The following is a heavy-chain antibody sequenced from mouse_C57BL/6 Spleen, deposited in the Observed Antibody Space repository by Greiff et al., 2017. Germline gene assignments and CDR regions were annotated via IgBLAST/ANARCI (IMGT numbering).Heavy chain of an antibody. D-gene: IGHD2-2*01. CDR2: IDPENGDT. CDR1: GFNIKDDY. CDR3: TRGLRRRAWFAY. Sequence: EVQLQQSGAELVRPGASVKLSCTASGFNIKDDYMHWVKQRPEQGLEWIGWIDPENGDTEYASKFQGKATITAYTSSNTAYLQLRSLTSEDTAVYYGTRGLRRRAWFAYWGQGTLVTVSA. J-gene: IGHJ3*01. V-gene: IGHV14-4*01.